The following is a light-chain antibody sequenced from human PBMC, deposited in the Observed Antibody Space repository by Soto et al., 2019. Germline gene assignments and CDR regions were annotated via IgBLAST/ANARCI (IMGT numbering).Light chain of an antibody. V-gene: IGKV1-5*01. J-gene: IGKJ4*01. CDR1: QSVSSW. CDR2: AAS. CDR3: QQLYSYPLT. Sequence: DIQMTQSPSTLSASVGDRVTITCRASQSVSSWLAWYQQKPGKAPKLLIYAASALQTGVSSRFSGSGYGTDFALTISNLQPEDFATYFCQQLYSYPLTFGRGTKVDIK.